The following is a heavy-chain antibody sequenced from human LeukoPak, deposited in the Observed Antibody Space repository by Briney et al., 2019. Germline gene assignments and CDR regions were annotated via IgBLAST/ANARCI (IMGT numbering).Heavy chain of an antibody. CDR2: ITYEGSKK. V-gene: IGHV3-30-3*01. Sequence: GGSLRLSCAASGFTFSSYAIHWVRQAPGKGLEWVAVITYEGSKKYYAASVKGRFTVSRDNSKNTLYVQMNNLRAEDTAVYYCARVWTTTGTPSDAFDIWGQGTMVTVSS. CDR1: GFTFSSYA. CDR3: ARVWTTTGTPSDAFDI. D-gene: IGHD4-17*01. J-gene: IGHJ3*02.